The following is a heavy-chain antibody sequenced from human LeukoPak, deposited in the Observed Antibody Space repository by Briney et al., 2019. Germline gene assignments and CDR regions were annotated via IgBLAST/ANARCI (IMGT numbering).Heavy chain of an antibody. CDR2: ISSSSSYI. Sequence: GESLRLSCAAAGFTFSSYSMNWVRQAPGKGLECVSSISSSSSYIYYADSVKGRFTISRDNAKNSQYLQMNSLRAEDTAVYYCARVESPVNTFYYWDQGTLVTVSS. CDR3: ARVESPVNTFYY. J-gene: IGHJ4*02. D-gene: IGHD4-11*01. CDR1: GFTFSSYS. V-gene: IGHV3-21*01.